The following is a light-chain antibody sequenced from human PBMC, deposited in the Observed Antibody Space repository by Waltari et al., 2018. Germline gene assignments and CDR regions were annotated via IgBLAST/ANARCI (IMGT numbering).Light chain of an antibody. CDR1: SSDVGYYNL. Sequence: QSGLTQPASVSGSPGQSITISCPGTSSDVGYYNLVSLYQQYPGKAPKLMVYEVTKRTSGVSDRFSGSKSGNTASLTIYGLQSEDEADYYCCSYAGLGIYVFGTGTKVTVL. V-gene: IGLV2-23*02. CDR2: EVT. CDR3: CSYAGLGIYV. J-gene: IGLJ1*01.